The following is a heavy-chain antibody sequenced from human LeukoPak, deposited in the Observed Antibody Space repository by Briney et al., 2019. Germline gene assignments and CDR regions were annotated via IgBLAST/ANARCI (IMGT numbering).Heavy chain of an antibody. D-gene: IGHD3-10*01. J-gene: IGHJ4*02. Sequence: GGSLRLSCAASGFTFSSYAMSWVRQAPGKGLEWVSSIGGSGGSTYYPDSVKGRSTISKDSSNNTPHLQRNSLRAEDTAVYYCAKYRGFGDSYDSWGQGTLVTVSS. CDR3: AKYRGFGDSYDS. CDR2: IGGSGGST. V-gene: IGHV3-23*01. CDR1: GFTFSSYA.